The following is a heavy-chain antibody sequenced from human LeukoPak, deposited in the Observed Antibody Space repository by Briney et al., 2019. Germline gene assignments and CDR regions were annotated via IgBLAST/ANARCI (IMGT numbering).Heavy chain of an antibody. V-gene: IGHV3-30-3*01. CDR1: GFTFSSYA. Sequence: GRSLRLSCAASGFTFSSYAMHWVRQAPGKGLEWVAVISYDGSNKYYADSVKGRFTISRDNSKNTLYLRMNSLRAEDTAVYYCASEDYGGNRAFDYWGQGTLVTVSS. CDR3: ASEDYGGNRAFDY. J-gene: IGHJ4*02. CDR2: ISYDGSNK. D-gene: IGHD4-23*01.